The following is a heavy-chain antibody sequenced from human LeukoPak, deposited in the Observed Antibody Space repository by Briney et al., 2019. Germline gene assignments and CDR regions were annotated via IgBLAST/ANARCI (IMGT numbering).Heavy chain of an antibody. CDR1: GFTFTNYW. CDR3: ARDWVYCGGDRRDY. J-gene: IGHJ4*02. Sequence: PGGSLRLSCAASGFTFTNYWMSWVRQAPGSGLEWVANIKQDGTEKYYVDSVKGRFTISRDNAKNSLYLQMNSLRVEDTAVYYCARDWVYCGGDRRDYWGQGTLVTVSS. V-gene: IGHV3-7*01. D-gene: IGHD2-21*02. CDR2: IKQDGTEK.